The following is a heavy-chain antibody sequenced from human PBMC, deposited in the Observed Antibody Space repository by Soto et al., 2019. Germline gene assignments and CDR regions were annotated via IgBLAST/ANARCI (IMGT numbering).Heavy chain of an antibody. CDR2: IYSGGST. CDR1: GFTVSSNY. D-gene: IGHD2-15*01. CDR3: ATNREGYCSGGSCYLDAFDI. V-gene: IGHV3-53*04. J-gene: IGHJ3*02. Sequence: PGGSLRLSCAASGFTVSSNYMSWVRQAPGKGLEWVSVIYSGGSTYYADSVKGRFTISRHNSKNTLYLQMNSLRAEDTAVYYCATNREGYCSGGSCYLDAFDIWGQGTMVTVSS.